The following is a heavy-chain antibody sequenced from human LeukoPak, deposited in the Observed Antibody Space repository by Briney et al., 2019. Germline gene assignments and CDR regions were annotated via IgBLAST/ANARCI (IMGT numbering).Heavy chain of an antibody. J-gene: IGHJ4*02. D-gene: IGHD5-18*01. V-gene: IGHV5-10-1*01. CDR1: GYSLTTSW. CDR2: IDPSDSYT. Sequence: GESLKISCKGSGYSLTTSWISWVRQMPGKGLEWMGRIDPSDSYTNYSPSFQGHVTISADKSISTAYLQWSSLKASDTAMYYCARQGPRYSYGYGYWGQGTLVTVSS. CDR3: ARQGPRYSYGYGY.